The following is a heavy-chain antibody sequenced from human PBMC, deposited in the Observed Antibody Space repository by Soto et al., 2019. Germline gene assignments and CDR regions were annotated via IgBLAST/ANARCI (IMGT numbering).Heavy chain of an antibody. CDR1: GYTFANYY. V-gene: IGHV1-46*01. CDR3: ARDLPDLYCSGSSCYYYYYGMDV. D-gene: IGHD2-15*01. Sequence: GASVEVSCKASGYTFANYYMHWVRQAPGQGVEWMGFINPSGGTTRNAQRFQGRVTITRDTSASTAYMELSSLRSEDTAVYYCARDLPDLYCSGSSCYYYYYGMDVWGQGTTVTVSS. J-gene: IGHJ6*02. CDR2: INPSGGTT.